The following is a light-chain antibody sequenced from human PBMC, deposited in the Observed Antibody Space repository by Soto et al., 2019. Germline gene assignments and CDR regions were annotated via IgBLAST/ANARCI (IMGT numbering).Light chain of an antibody. V-gene: IGLV2-14*04. CDR2: DVN. CDR1: SSDVGGYDY. Sequence: VEWISITKKKNSSDVGGYDYVSWYQQLPGKAPKLMIYDVNNRPSGVSNRFSGSKSGNTASLTISGLQAEDEADYYCSSYTGTSTFVFGGGTKVTVL. J-gene: IGLJ1*01. CDR3: SSYTGTSTFV.